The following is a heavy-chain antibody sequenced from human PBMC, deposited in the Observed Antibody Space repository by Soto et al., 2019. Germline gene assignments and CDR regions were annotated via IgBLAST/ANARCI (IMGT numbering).Heavy chain of an antibody. CDR3: ARGTSYYMWTGRRKNYSGFGP. D-gene: IGHD3-9*01. CDR2: TYYRSKWYN. Sequence: SQILSLTCAISGDSVSSNSAAWNWIRQSPSRGLEWRGRTYYRSKWYNDYAVSVKSRITINPDTSKNQFSLQLYSVTPEDTAVYYSARGTSYYMWTGRRKNYSGFGPWGEGTLVT. V-gene: IGHV6-1*01. J-gene: IGHJ5*02. CDR1: GDSVSSNSAA.